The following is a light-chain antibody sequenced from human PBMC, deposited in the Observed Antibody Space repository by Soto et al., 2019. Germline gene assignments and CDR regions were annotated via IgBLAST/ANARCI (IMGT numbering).Light chain of an antibody. Sequence: QPVLTQPPSVSSAPGQKVTISCSGSSSNIGNNYVSWYQQLPGTAPKLLIYDNNKRPSGIPDRFSGSKSGTSATLGITGLQTGDEADYYCGTWDSSLSAGVVFGGGTK. V-gene: IGLV1-51*01. J-gene: IGLJ2*01. CDR2: DNN. CDR1: SSNIGNNY. CDR3: GTWDSSLSAGVV.